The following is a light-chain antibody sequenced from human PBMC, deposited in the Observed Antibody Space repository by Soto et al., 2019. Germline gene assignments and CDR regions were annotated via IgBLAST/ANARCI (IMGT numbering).Light chain of an antibody. CDR3: MQGTHWPRT. V-gene: IGKV2-30*01. J-gene: IGKJ1*01. Sequence: DVVMTQCPLSLPVTLGQPASISCKSSQRLVSSDGNTYLDWFQQRPGQSPRRLIHKVSNRDSGVPDRFSSSRSGTDFTLKISRVEAEDVAIYYCMQGTHWPRTFGQGTRVEIK. CDR1: QRLVSSDGNTY. CDR2: KVS.